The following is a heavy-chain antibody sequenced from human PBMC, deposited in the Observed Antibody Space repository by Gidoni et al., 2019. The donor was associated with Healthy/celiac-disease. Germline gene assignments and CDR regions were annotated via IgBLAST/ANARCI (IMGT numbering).Heavy chain of an antibody. CDR2: ISWDGGST. V-gene: IGHV3-43*01. J-gene: IGHJ6*02. Sequence: EVQLVESGGVVVQPGGSLRLSCAASGFTFDDYTMHWVRQAPGKGLEWVSLISWDGGSTYYADAVKGRFTISRDNSKNSLYLQMNSLRTEETALYYCAKNGGEMATIAQYYYYGMDVWGQGTTVTVSS. CDR3: AKNGGEMATIAQYYYYGMDV. D-gene: IGHD5-12*01. CDR1: GFTFDDYT.